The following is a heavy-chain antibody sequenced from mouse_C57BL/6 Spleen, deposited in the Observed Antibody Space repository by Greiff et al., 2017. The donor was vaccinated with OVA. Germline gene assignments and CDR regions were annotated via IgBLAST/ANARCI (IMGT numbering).Heavy chain of an antibody. D-gene: IGHD4-1*01. CDR1: GFTFTSYS. CDR3: ARDLNGSGYFDY. CDR2: ISPGGGYT. V-gene: IGHV5-4*01. J-gene: IGHJ2*01. Sequence: EVLLLQSGAGLVRPGGSLKLSCEASGFTFTSYSMSWVRQTPEQGLEWVASISPGGGYTYYTDNVKGRVTMTTEKASNTAYLQLSHLTSEDTAVYYCARDLNGSGYFDYWGQGTMLTVS.